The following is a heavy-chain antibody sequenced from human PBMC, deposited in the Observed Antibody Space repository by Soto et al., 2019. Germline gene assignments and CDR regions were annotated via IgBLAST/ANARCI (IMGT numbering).Heavy chain of an antibody. V-gene: IGHV1-69*12. CDR1: GGTFSSYA. J-gene: IGHJ5*02. Sequence: QVQLVQSGAEVKKPGSSVKVSCKASGGTFSSYAISWVRQAPGQGLEWMGGIIPIFGTANYAQKFQGRVTITADESXXPXPXXLSSLRSEDTAVYYCATSPDIAAAYIGPFEGWFDPWGQGTLVTVSS. CDR3: ATSPDIAAAYIGPFEGWFDP. CDR2: IIPIFGTA. D-gene: IGHD6-13*01.